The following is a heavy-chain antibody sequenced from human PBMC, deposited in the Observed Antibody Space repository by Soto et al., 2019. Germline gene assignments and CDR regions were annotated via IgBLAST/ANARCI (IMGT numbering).Heavy chain of an antibody. Sequence: EVQLVESGGGLVQPGGSLRLSCEASGFTFRKYDMHWVRQGTGKGLEWVSGISAAGDPDYADSVEGRFTISRENDENSFFLQMNSLRVGDTAVYYCARTDRDFYGLDVWGQGTTVIVSS. CDR1: GFTFRKYD. J-gene: IGHJ6*02. V-gene: IGHV3-13*05. CDR3: ARTDRDFYGLDV. CDR2: ISAAGDP.